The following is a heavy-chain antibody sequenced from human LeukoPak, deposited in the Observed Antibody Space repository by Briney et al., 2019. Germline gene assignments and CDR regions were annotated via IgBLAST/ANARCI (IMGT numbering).Heavy chain of an antibody. D-gene: IGHD3/OR15-3a*01. V-gene: IGHV3-48*01. CDR1: GFTFRTYI. CDR3: AREFRTAVDY. Sequence: SLRLSCAVSGFTFRTYIMNWVRQAPGKGLEWVSSISGSGSTIYYADSVKGRFTISRDNAKNSLYLQMNSLRAEDTAVYYCAREFRTAVDYWGQGTLVTVSS. CDR2: ISGSGSTI. J-gene: IGHJ4*02.